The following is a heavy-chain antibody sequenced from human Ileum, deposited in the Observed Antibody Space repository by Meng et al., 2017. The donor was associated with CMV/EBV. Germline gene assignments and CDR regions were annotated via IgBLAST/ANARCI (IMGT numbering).Heavy chain of an antibody. V-gene: IGHV3-15*01. CDR3: TTAVPNTSGYYNYFDY. CDR1: NFRIAW. D-gene: IGHD3-22*01. Sequence: NFRIAWMSWVRQAPGKGLEWLGRLKSKTDGGTTDYAAPVKGRFTISRDDSKNTLFLQMDNLKTDDTAVYYCTTAVPNTSGYYNYFDYWGQGTLVTVSS. J-gene: IGHJ4*02. CDR2: LKSKTDGGTT.